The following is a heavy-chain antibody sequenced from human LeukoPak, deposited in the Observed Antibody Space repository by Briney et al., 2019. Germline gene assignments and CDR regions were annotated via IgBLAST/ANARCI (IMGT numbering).Heavy chain of an antibody. V-gene: IGHV1-2*02. Sequence: ASVKVSCKASEDTFTGYYIHWVRQASGQGLEWRGWVNPNNGVTEYAQEFQGRVTMTRDTSLSTAYMELSRLRSDDTAVYYCATDHCTRTNCYEDYYHGMDVSGQGTTVTVSS. CDR2: VNPNNGVT. CDR3: ATDHCTRTNCYEDYYHGMDV. J-gene: IGHJ6*02. D-gene: IGHD2-2*01. CDR1: EDTFTGYY.